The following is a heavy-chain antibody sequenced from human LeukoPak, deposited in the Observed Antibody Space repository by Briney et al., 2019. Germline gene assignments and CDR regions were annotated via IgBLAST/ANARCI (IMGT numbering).Heavy chain of an antibody. J-gene: IGHJ4*02. CDR1: GYTFTSYG. CDR3: ARSLRGYSGYDEYYFDY. CDR2: ISAYSGNT. D-gene: IGHD5-12*01. Sequence: ASVKVSCKASGYTFTSYGISWVRQAPGQGLEWMGWISAYSGNTNYAQKLQGRVTMTTDTSTSTAYMELRSLRSDDTAVYYCARSLRGYSGYDEYYFDYWGQGTLVTVSS. V-gene: IGHV1-18*01.